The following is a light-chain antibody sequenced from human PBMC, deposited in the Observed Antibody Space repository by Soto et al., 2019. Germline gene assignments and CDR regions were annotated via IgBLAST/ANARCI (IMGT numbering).Light chain of an antibody. V-gene: IGKV3-15*01. CDR2: GAS. Sequence: EKVCTQCPGTLSFSPGERATLSSRARQSVSSSFLSWYQQKRGQAPRLLMFGASTRFTGIPARFSGTGSGTEFTLTIASLQSEDSAVYYCQQYHNWPPITFGQGTRLEI. J-gene: IGKJ5*01. CDR3: QQYHNWPPIT. CDR1: QSVSSS.